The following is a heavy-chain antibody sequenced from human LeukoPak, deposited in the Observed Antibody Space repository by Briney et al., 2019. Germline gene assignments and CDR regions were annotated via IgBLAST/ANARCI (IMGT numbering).Heavy chain of an antibody. J-gene: IGHJ6*03. Sequence: SSETLSLTCTVSGGSISSYYWSWIRQPAGKGLEWIGRIYTSGRTNYNPSLKSRVTMSVDTSKNQFSLKLSSVTAADTAVYYCAREVYDFWSGYYYYYYMDVWGKGTTVTGSS. CDR2: IYTSGRT. CDR3: AREVYDFWSGYYYYYYMDV. V-gene: IGHV4-4*07. CDR1: GGSISSYY. D-gene: IGHD3-3*01.